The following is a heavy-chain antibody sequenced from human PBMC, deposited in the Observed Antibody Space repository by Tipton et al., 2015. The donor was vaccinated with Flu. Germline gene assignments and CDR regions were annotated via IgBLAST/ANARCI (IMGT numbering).Heavy chain of an antibody. CDR3: ARDKDDWNAPVDYFYYYGMDV. Sequence: TLSLTCTVSGGSISSYYWNWIRQSPGKGLEWIGNIYYTGNTKYNPLFKSRVTISVDTSMNQFSLRLTSVTPADAAVYYCARDKDDWNAPVDYFYYYGMDVWSQGTTVTVSS. D-gene: IGHD1-1*01. CDR2: IYYTGNT. J-gene: IGHJ6*02. CDR1: GGSISSYY. V-gene: IGHV4-59*12.